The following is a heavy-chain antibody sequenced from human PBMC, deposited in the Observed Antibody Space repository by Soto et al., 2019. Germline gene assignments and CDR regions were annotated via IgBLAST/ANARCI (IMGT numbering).Heavy chain of an antibody. CDR1: GFTFSSYA. Sequence: VGSLRLSCAASGFTFSSYAMSWVRQAPGKGLEWVSAISGSGGSTYYADSVKGRFTISRDNSKNTLYLQMNSLRAEDTAVYYCAKGIVGATRNYFDYWGQGTLVTVSS. CDR2: ISGSGGST. J-gene: IGHJ4*02. V-gene: IGHV3-23*01. D-gene: IGHD1-26*01. CDR3: AKGIVGATRNYFDY.